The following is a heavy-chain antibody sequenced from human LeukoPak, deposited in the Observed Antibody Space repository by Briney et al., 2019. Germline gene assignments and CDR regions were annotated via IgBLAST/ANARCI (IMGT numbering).Heavy chain of an antibody. CDR3: ARDRMGMTTVTTFWFDP. Sequence: SETLSLTCTVSGGSISSYYWSWIRQSAGKGLEWIGRIYTSGSTNYNPSLKSRVTMSVDTSKNQFSLKLSSVTAADTAVYYCARDRMGMTTVTTFWFDPWGQGTLVTVSS. D-gene: IGHD4-17*01. CDR1: GGSISSYY. V-gene: IGHV4-4*07. J-gene: IGHJ5*02. CDR2: IYTSGST.